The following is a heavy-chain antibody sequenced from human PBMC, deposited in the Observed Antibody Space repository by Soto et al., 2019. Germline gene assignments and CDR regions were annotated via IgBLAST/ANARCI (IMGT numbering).Heavy chain of an antibody. CDR1: GGSISSSSYY. D-gene: IGHD5-12*01. CDR2: IYYSGST. V-gene: IGHV4-39*01. Sequence: SETLSLTCTVSGGSISSSSYYWGWIRQPPGKGLEWIGSIYYSGSTYYNPSLKRRVTISVDTSKNQYSLKLSSVTAADTAVDYCARTDRVATITSDYYYMDVWGKGTTVTVSS. J-gene: IGHJ6*03. CDR3: ARTDRVATITSDYYYMDV.